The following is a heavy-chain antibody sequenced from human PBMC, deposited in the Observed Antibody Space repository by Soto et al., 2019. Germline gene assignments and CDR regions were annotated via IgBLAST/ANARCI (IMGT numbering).Heavy chain of an antibody. Sequence: NPSETLSLTCTVSCGSISSGDYYWSWIRQPPGKGLEWIGYIYYSGSTYYNPSLKSRVTISVDTSKNQFSLKLSSVTAADTAVYYCARARYNWNYRYYYYGMDVWGQGTTVTVSS. D-gene: IGHD1-7*01. CDR3: ARARYNWNYRYYYYGMDV. CDR2: IYYSGST. CDR1: CGSISSGDYY. V-gene: IGHV4-30-4*01. J-gene: IGHJ6*02.